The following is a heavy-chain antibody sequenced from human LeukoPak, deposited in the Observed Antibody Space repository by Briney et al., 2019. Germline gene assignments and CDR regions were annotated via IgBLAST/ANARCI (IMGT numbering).Heavy chain of an antibody. D-gene: IGHD3-3*01. CDR3: ARETTYYDLWSGSGFDP. Sequence: SETLSLTCTVSGGSISSYYWSWIRQPPVKGLEWIGYIYYSGSTNYNPSLKSRVTISVDTSKDQFSLKLSSVTAADTAVYYCARETTYYDLWSGSGFDPWGQGTLVTVSS. CDR1: GGSISSYY. CDR2: IYYSGST. J-gene: IGHJ5*02. V-gene: IGHV4-59*01.